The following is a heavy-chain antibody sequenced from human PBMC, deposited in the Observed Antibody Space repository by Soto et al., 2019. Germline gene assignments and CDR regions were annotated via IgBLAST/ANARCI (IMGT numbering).Heavy chain of an antibody. V-gene: IGHV1-69*13. J-gene: IGHJ3*02. CDR2: IIPIFGTA. D-gene: IGHD3-3*01. CDR3: ARDRPPPRPHYDFWSGDAFDI. CDR1: GGTFSSYA. Sequence: ASVKVSCKASGGTFSSYAISWVRQAPGQGLEWMGGIIPIFGTANYAQKFQGRVTITADESTSTAYMELSSLRSEDTAVYYCARDRPPPRPHYDFWSGDAFDIWGQGTMVTVSS.